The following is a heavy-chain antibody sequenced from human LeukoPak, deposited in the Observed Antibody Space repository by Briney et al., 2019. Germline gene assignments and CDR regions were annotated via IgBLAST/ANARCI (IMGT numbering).Heavy chain of an antibody. CDR3: ASDYGGTVFDP. CDR1: GGSVSSGSYY. CDR2: IYYSGNT. V-gene: IGHV4-61*01. Sequence: SETLSLTCTVSGGSVSSGSYYWSWIRQPPGKGPEWIGYIYYSGNTNYNPSLKSRVTISVDTSKNQFSLKLSSVTAADTAVYYCASDYGGTVFDPWGQGTLVTVSS. D-gene: IGHD4-23*01. J-gene: IGHJ5*02.